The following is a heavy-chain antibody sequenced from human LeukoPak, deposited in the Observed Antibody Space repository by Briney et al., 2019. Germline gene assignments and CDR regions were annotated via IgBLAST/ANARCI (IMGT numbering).Heavy chain of an antibody. CDR2: IYHSGST. CDR1: GGSISSGGYS. V-gene: IGHV4-30-2*01. J-gene: IGHJ4*02. Sequence: SETLSLTCAVSGGSISSGGYSWSWIRQPPGKGLEWIGYIYHSGSTYYNPSLKSRVTISVDRSKNQFSLKLSSVTAADTAVYYCARDSGDYCDYFDYWGQGTLVTVSS. CDR3: ARDSGDYCDYFDY. D-gene: IGHD4-17*01.